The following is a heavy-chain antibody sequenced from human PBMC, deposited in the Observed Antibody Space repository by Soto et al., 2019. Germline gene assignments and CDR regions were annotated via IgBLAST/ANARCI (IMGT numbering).Heavy chain of an antibody. Sequence: QVQLVESGGGVVQPGRSLRLSCAASGFTFSSSGMHWVRQAAGKELEWVAVTSFDGSSGYYADSVRGRFTISRDNSNNTLYLQMNSLRAEDTAVYYRAKSPPAVAGYFDYWGQGTLVTVSS. CDR2: TSFDGSSG. CDR1: GFTFSSSG. V-gene: IGHV3-30*18. CDR3: AKSPPAVAGYFDY. D-gene: IGHD6-19*01. J-gene: IGHJ4*02.